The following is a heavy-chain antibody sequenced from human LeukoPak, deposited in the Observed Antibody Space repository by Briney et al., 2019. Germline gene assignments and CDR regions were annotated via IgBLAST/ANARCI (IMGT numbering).Heavy chain of an antibody. D-gene: IGHD4-17*01. CDR1: GYTFTSYG. J-gene: IGHJ3*02. CDR2: ISAYNGNT. Sequence: ASVKVSCKASGYTFTSYGISWVRQAPGQGLEWMGWISAYNGNTNYAQKLQGRVTMTTDTSTSTAYMELRSLRSDDTAVYYCARVATVTTSDAFDIWGQGTMVTVSS. CDR3: ARVATVTTSDAFDI. V-gene: IGHV1-18*01.